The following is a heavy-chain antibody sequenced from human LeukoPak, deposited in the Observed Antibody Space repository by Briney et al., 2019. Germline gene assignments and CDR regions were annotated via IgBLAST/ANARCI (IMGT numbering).Heavy chain of an antibody. Sequence: SETLSLTCAVYGGSFSGYYWSWIRQPPGKGLEWIGEINHSGGTNYNPSLKSRVTISVDTSKNQFSLKLSSVTAADTAVYYCARGVRGYYYYYYMDVWGKGTTVTVSS. D-gene: IGHD3-10*01. CDR2: INHSGGT. CDR1: GGSFSGYY. J-gene: IGHJ6*03. V-gene: IGHV4-34*01. CDR3: ARGVRGYYYYYYMDV.